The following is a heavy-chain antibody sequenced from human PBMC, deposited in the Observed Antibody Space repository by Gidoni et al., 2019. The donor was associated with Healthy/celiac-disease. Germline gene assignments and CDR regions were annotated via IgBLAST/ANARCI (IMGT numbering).Heavy chain of an antibody. J-gene: IGHJ4*02. CDR1: GFTFGDYA. CDR2: IRSKAYGGTT. CDR3: TRDKVRGYSYGFLGY. Sequence: EVQLVESGGGLVQPGRSLRLSCTASGFTFGDYAMSWFRQAPGKGLEWVGFIRSKAYGGTTEYAASVKGRFTISRDDSKSIAYLQMNSLKTEDTAVYYCTRDKVRGYSYGFLGYWGQGTLVTVSS. V-gene: IGHV3-49*03. D-gene: IGHD5-18*01.